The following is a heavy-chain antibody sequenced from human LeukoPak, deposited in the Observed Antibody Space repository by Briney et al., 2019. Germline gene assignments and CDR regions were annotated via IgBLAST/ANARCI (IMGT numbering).Heavy chain of an antibody. CDR2: IDNSGST. V-gene: IGHV4-59*01. J-gene: IGHJ6*04. Sequence: SETLSLTCTVSGASISSYYWSWIRQPPGKGLEWIGYIDNSGSTNYNPSLKSRVTISVDKSKNQFSLRLSSVTAADTAVYYCARMTYDPHGVDVWGKGTTVTVSS. CDR3: ARMTYDPHGVDV. D-gene: IGHD5-12*01. CDR1: GASISSYY.